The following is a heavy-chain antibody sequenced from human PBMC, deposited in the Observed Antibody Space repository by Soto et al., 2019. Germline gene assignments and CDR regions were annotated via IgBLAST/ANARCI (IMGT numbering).Heavy chain of an antibody. Sequence: SVKVSCKASGGTFSSYAISWVRKAPGQGLEWMGGIIPIFGTANYAQKFQGRVTITADKSTSTAYMELSSLRSEDTAVYYRARDAIFGVVTTYYFDYWGQGTLVTVSS. V-gene: IGHV1-69*06. D-gene: IGHD3-3*01. CDR1: GGTFSSYA. CDR3: ARDAIFGVVTTYYFDY. CDR2: IIPIFGTA. J-gene: IGHJ4*02.